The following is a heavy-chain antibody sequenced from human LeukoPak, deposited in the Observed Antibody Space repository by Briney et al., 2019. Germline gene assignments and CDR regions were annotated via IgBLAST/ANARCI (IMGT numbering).Heavy chain of an antibody. J-gene: IGHJ4*02. CDR2: IYYSGST. V-gene: IGHV4-39*01. Sequence: SETLSLTCTVSGDSVSNSDRYWGWIRQPPGQGLEWIGSIYYSGSTYYNPSLKSRVTISIDASKSQFSLRLTSVTAADTAVYYCAKHPGSHCYSASCYTGGVFDYWGQGTLVAVSS. CDR3: AKHPGSHCYSASCYTGGVFDY. CDR1: GDSVSNSDRY. D-gene: IGHD2-2*02.